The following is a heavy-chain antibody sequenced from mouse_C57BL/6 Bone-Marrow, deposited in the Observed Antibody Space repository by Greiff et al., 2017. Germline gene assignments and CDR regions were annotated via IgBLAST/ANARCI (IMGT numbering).Heavy chain of an antibody. Sequence: DVQLQESGPVLVKPGASVKMSCKASGYTFTDYYMNWVKQSHGKSLEWIGVINPYNGGTSYNQKFKGKATLTVDKSSSTAYMELNSLTSEDSAVYYCARDDYYGSPYYFDYWGQGTTLTVSS. J-gene: IGHJ2*01. V-gene: IGHV1-19*01. CDR2: INPYNGGT. CDR1: GYTFTDYY. CDR3: ARDDYYGSPYYFDY. D-gene: IGHD1-1*01.